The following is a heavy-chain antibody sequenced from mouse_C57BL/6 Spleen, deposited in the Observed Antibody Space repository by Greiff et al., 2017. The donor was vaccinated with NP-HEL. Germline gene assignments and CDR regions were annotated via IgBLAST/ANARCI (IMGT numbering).Heavy chain of an antibody. CDR2: ISYSGST. V-gene: IGHV3-1*01. CDR1: GYSITSGYD. D-gene: IGHD4-1*01. J-gene: IGHJ1*03. CDR3: ARSGGGTRYFDV. Sequence: EVQLVESGPGMVKPSQSLSLTCTVTGYSITSGYDWHWIRHFPGNKLEWMGYISYSGSTNYNPSLKSRISITHDTSKNHFFLKLNSVTTEDTATYYCARSGGGTRYFDVWGTGTTVTVSS.